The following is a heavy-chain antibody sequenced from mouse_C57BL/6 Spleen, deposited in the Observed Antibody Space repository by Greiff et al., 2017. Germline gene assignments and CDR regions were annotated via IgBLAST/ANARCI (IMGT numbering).Heavy chain of an antibody. CDR3: TRGPFAY. V-gene: IGHV1-15*01. CDR1: GYTFTDYE. Sequence: VQLQQSGAELVRPGASVTLSCKASGYTFTDYEMHWVKQTPVHGLEWIGAIDPETGGTAYTQKFKGKAILTADKSSSTAYMELRSLTSEDSAVYYCTRGPFAYWGQGTLVTVSA. J-gene: IGHJ3*01. CDR2: IDPETGGT.